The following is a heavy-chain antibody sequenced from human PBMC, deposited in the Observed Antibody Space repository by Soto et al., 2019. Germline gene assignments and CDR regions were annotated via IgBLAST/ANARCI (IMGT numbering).Heavy chain of an antibody. Sequence: QVQLVESGGGVVQPGRSLRLSCAASGFTFSSYAMHWVRQAPGKGLEWVAVISYDGSNKYYADSVKGRFTISRDHSKNTLDLQMNSLRAEDTAVYYCARVPYSSSWTHHLDYWGQGTLVTVSS. V-gene: IGHV3-30-3*01. CDR3: ARVPYSSSWTHHLDY. J-gene: IGHJ4*02. CDR2: ISYDGSNK. CDR1: GFTFSSYA. D-gene: IGHD6-13*01.